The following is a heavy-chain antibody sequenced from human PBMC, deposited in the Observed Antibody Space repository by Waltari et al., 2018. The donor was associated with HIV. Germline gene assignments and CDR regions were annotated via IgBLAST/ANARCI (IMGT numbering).Heavy chain of an antibody. CDR1: GFTFSDYY. J-gene: IGHJ6*02. D-gene: IGHD3-10*01. CDR2: ISSSGSTI. V-gene: IGHV3-11*01. Sequence: QVQLVESGGGLVKPGGSLRLSCAASGFTFSDYYMSWIRQAQGKGLEWVSYISSSGSTIYYADSVKGRFTISRDNAKNSLYLQMSSLRAEDTAVYYCATGGGQFRFGVAKRTYGMDVWGQGTTVTVSS. CDR3: ATGGGQFRFGVAKRTYGMDV.